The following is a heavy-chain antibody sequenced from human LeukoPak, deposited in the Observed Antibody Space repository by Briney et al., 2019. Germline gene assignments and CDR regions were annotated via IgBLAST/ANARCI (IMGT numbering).Heavy chain of an antibody. CDR3: AKTRWLQLMGMDV. CDR1: GFTFRSYA. Sequence: PGGSLRLSCAASGFTFRSYAMSWVRQAPGKGLEWVSAISGSGGSTYYADSVKGRFTISRDNSKNTLYLQMNSLRAEDTAVYYCAKTRWLQLMGMDVWGQGTTVTVSS. V-gene: IGHV3-23*01. D-gene: IGHD5-24*01. J-gene: IGHJ6*02. CDR2: ISGSGGST.